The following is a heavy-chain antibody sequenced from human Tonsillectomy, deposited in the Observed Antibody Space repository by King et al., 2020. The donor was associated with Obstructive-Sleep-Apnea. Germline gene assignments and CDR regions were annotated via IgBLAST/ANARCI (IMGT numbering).Heavy chain of an antibody. V-gene: IGHV3-30*18. CDR3: AKDRVMITFGGVIVPAFNYGVDV. CDR2: ISNDGSNK. Sequence: VQLVESGGGVVQPGRSLRLSCAASGFTFSSFGMHWVRQAPGKGLEWVAVISNDGSNKYYADSVKGRFTISRDNSKNTLYLQMNSLRAEDTAVYYCAKDRVMITFGGVIVPAFNYGVDVWGQGTTVTVSS. CDR1: GFTFSSFG. J-gene: IGHJ6*02. D-gene: IGHD3-16*02.